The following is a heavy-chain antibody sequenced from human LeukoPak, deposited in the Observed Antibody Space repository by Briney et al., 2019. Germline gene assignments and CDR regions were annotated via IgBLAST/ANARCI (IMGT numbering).Heavy chain of an antibody. D-gene: IGHD2-2*01. CDR1: GFTFSSYS. CDR2: ISSSSSTI. V-gene: IGHV3-48*01. J-gene: IGHJ4*02. Sequence: GGSLRLSCAASGFTFSSYSMNWVRQAPGKGLEWVSYISSSSSTIYYADSVKGRLTISRDNAKNSLYLQMNSLRAEDTAVYYCARDARYCSSTSCYWVYWGQGTLVTVSS. CDR3: ARDARYCSSTSCYWVY.